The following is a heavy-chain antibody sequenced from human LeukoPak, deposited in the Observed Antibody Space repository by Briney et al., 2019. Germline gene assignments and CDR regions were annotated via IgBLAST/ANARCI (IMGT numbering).Heavy chain of an antibody. D-gene: IGHD3-22*01. CDR2: ISAYNGNT. Sequence: ASVKVSCKASGGTFSSYGISWVRQAPGQGLEWMGWISAYNGNTNYAQKLQGRVTMTTDTSTSTAYMELRSLRSDDTAVYYCARGVPSRAYYYDSSGYQDWGQGTLVTVSS. J-gene: IGHJ4*02. CDR1: GGTFSSYG. CDR3: ARGVPSRAYYYDSSGYQD. V-gene: IGHV1-18*01.